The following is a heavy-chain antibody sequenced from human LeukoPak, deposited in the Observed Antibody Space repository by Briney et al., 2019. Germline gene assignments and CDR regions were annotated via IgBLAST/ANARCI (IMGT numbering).Heavy chain of an antibody. Sequence: PGGSLTLSCAASGFTFSSYSMNWVRQAPGKGVEWVSGISSSSSYIYYPDSVKGRFTISRDAAKNSLYLQMSSMRADGTAVYYCARDQELVVQLDAFDIWEQGTMWTVSS. CDR2: ISSSSSYI. V-gene: IGHV3-21*01. D-gene: IGHD1-1*01. CDR3: ARDQELVVQLDAFDI. CDR1: GFTFSSYS. J-gene: IGHJ3*02.